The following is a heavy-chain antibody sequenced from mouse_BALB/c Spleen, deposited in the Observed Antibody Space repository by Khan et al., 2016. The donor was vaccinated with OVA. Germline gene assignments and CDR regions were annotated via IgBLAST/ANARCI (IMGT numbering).Heavy chain of an antibody. CDR1: GFSLTNYG. D-gene: IGHD2-10*01. CDR3: ARKPYYHYYVMDY. J-gene: IGHJ4*01. CDR2: IWTDGST. V-gene: IGHV2-6-1*01. Sequence: QVQLKQSGPGLVAPSQSLSITCTISGFSLTNYGVHWVRQPPGKGLEWLVVIWTDGSTTYNSALKSRLIICNYNSKSHVFLLLNSLQTDDEAMYYCARKPYYHYYVMDYWGQGTSVTVSS.